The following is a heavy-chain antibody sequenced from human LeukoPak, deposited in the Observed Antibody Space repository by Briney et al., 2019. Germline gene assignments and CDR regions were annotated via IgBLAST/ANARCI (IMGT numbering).Heavy chain of an antibody. J-gene: IGHJ6*02. CDR2: VSHRGAT. V-gene: IGHV4-59*01. Sequence: SETLSLTCSVSGASINGFFRNWVGQTPEKGLEWIGYVSHRGATTSNPTLKSRVSITIDTSKSQISLTMTSVTAADSALYYCARDRRGSFYTFDLWGPGTTVSVS. CDR1: GASINGFF. D-gene: IGHD1-26*01. CDR3: ARDRRGSFYTFDL.